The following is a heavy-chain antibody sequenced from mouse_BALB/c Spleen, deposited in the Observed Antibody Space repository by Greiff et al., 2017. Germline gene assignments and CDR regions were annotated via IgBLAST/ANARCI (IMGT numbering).Heavy chain of an antibody. J-gene: IGHJ2*01. CDR2: INPSNGRT. Sequence: VQLQQSGAELVKPGASVKLSCKASGYTFTSYWMHWVKQRPGQGLEWIGEINPSNGRTNYNEKFKDKATLTVDKSSSTAYMQLSSPTSEDSAVYYCARRGYDGLYFDYWGQGTTLTVSS. V-gene: IGHV1S81*02. CDR1: GYTFTSYW. D-gene: IGHD2-2*01. CDR3: ARRGYDGLYFDY.